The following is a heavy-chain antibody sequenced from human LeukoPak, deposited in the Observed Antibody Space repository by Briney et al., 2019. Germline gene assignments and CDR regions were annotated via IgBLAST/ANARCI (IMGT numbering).Heavy chain of an antibody. CDR2: ISGSGGST. D-gene: IGHD2-15*01. V-gene: IGHV3-23*01. Sequence: PGGSLRLSCAASGFTFNNYGMIWVRQAPGKGLEWVSAISGSGGSTYYADSVKGRFTISRDNSKNTLYLQMNSLRAEDTAVYYCAKAGAVVVVAAKFFDYWGQGTLVTVSS. J-gene: IGHJ4*02. CDR1: GFTFNNYG. CDR3: AKAGAVVVVAAKFFDY.